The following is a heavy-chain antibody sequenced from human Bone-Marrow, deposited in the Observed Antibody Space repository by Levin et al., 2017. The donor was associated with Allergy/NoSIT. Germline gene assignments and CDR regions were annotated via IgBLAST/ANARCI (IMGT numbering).Heavy chain of an antibody. CDR2: INPNGGNT. J-gene: IGHJ4*02. D-gene: IGHD2-8*01. CDR3: ARDRRELFGLMIHGMWDASDH. CDR1: GYTFSNYD. V-gene: IGHV1-46*01. Sequence: ASVKVSCKASGYTFSNYDIHWVRQAPGQGLEWMGIINPNGGNTKYAQNFQGRVTMTSDTSTSTVYMELTTLRSEDTAVYYCARDRRELFGLMIHGMWDASDHWGLGTLVTVSS.